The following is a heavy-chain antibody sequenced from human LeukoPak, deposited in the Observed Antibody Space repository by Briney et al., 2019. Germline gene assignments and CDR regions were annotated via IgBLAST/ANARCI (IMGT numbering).Heavy chain of an antibody. D-gene: IGHD4-17*01. V-gene: IGHV3-23*01. CDR2: ISGSGGST. CDR3: AKGGESYGEPIFDY. J-gene: IGHJ4*02. CDR1: GFTFSSYA. Sequence: GGSLRLSCAASGFTFSSYAMSWVRQAPGKGLEWVSAISGSGGSTYYADSVKDRFTISRDNSKNTLYLQMNSLRAEDTAVYYCAKGGESYGEPIFDYWGQGTLVTVSS.